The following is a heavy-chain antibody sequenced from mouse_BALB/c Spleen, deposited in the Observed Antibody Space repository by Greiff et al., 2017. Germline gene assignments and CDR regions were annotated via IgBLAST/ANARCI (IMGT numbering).Heavy chain of an antibody. Sequence: DVMLVESGGGLVKPGGSLKLSCAASGFTFSSYAMSWVRQTPEKRLEWVATISSGGSYTYYPDSVKGRFTISRDNAKNTLYLQMSSLRSEDTAMYYCARQATATDYWGQGTTLTVSS. J-gene: IGHJ2*01. V-gene: IGHV5-9-3*01. CDR1: GFTFSSYA. CDR3: ARQATATDY. CDR2: ISSGGSYT. D-gene: IGHD1-2*01.